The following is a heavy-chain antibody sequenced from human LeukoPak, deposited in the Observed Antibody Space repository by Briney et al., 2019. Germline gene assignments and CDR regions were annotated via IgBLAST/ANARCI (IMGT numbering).Heavy chain of an antibody. CDR1: GYTFTSYD. V-gene: IGHV1-8*01. CDR3: ATEGGYYGSNWFDP. CDR2: MNPNSGNT. J-gene: IGHJ5*02. Sequence: WASVKVSCKASGYTFTSYDINWVRQATGQGLEWMGWMNPNSGNTGYAQKFQGRVTMTEDTSTDTAYMELSSLRSEDTAVYYCATEGGYYGSNWFDPWGQGTLVTVSS. D-gene: IGHD3-10*01.